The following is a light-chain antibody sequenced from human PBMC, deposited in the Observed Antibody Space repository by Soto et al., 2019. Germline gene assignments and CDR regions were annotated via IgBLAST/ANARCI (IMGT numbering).Light chain of an antibody. Sequence: QSVLTQPASVSGSPGQSITISCTGTSSDVGSHNFVSWYQQHPGKAPKLMIYDVSNRPSGVSNRFSGSKSGNTASLTISGLQAEDEADYYCTSYTSTSTHYVFGTGTKLTVL. J-gene: IGLJ1*01. CDR3: TSYTSTSTHYV. V-gene: IGLV2-14*01. CDR2: DVS. CDR1: SSDVGSHNF.